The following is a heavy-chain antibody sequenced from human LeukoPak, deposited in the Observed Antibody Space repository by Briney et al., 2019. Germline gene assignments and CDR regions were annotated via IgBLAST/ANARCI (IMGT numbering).Heavy chain of an antibody. Sequence: TGGSLRLSCPASGFTFSSYAMSWVRQAPRKGLEGVSGITGNGGRIYYADSVKGRFTISRDNSKNTLYLQMNNLRAEDTAVYYCAKDGTYFDYWGQGTLVAVSS. J-gene: IGHJ4*02. CDR3: AKDGTYFDY. CDR1: GFTFSSYA. V-gene: IGHV3-23*01. CDR2: ITGNGGRI.